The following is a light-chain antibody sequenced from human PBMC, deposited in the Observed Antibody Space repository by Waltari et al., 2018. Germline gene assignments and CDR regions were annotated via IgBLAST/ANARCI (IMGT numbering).Light chain of an antibody. CDR2: DAY. CDR3: QQRSNWPPRFT. V-gene: IGKV3-11*01. J-gene: IGKJ3*01. CDR1: HRVSSY. Sequence: EIVLTQSQATLSLYPGERATLPCRASHRVSSYLSWYQQKPGQAPRLRIYDAYNRATGIPARFSGSGSGTDFTLTISSLEPEDFAVYYCQQRSNWPPRFTFGPGTKVDIK.